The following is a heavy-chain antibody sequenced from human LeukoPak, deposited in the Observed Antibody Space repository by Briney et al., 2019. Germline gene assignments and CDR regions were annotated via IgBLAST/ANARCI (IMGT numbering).Heavy chain of an antibody. CDR2: INHSGST. D-gene: IGHD3-3*01. V-gene: IGHV4-34*01. CDR3: ARARVGVAPYYYYYYGMDV. CDR1: GGSFSGYY. J-gene: IGHJ6*02. Sequence: SETLSLTCAVYGGSFSGYYWSWIRQTPGKGLEWIGEINHSGSTNYNPSLKSRVTTSVDTSKNQFSLKLSSVTAADTAVYYCARARVGVAPYYYYYYGMDVWGQGTTVTVSS.